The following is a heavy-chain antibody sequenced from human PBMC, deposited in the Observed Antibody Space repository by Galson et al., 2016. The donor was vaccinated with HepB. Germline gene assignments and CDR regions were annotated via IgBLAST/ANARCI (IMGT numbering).Heavy chain of an antibody. CDR3: AAGPRDGFNYFDS. D-gene: IGHD5-24*01. CDR1: GASISSSAYS. CDR2: IYHSGTT. Sequence: TLSLTCAVSGASISSSAYSWSWIRQPPGKGLEWIGYIYHSGTTYYNPSLKSRVTISVDRSKNQFSLRLSSVTAADTAVYFCAAGPRDGFNYFDSWGQGTPVTVSS. V-gene: IGHV4-30-2*01. J-gene: IGHJ4*02.